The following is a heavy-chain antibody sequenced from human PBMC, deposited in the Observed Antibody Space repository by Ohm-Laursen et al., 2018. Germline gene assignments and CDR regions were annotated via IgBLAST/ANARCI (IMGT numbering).Heavy chain of an antibody. Sequence: GSLRLSCTASGFSFSSYWMNWVRQAPGRGLEWVANIKQDGSEKYYVDSVKGRFTISRDNAKNSLYLQMNSLRAEDTAVYYCFRGNSTKPVWGQGTLVTVSS. D-gene: IGHD6-13*01. CDR3: FRGNSTKPV. V-gene: IGHV3-7*01. J-gene: IGHJ4*02. CDR2: IKQDGSEK. CDR1: GFSFSSYW.